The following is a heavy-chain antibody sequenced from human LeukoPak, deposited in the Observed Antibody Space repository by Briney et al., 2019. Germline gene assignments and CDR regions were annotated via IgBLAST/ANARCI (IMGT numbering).Heavy chain of an antibody. V-gene: IGHV4-59*12. D-gene: IGHD3-10*01. CDR2: IYYSGST. Sequence: SETLSLTCTVSGGSISSYYWSWIRQPPGKGLEWIGYIYYSGSTNYNPSLKSRVTISVDTSKNQFSLKLSSVTAADTAVYYCAKAPGGRGIIMVRGVNLYNWFDPWGQGTLVTVSS. J-gene: IGHJ5*02. CDR3: AKAPGGRGIIMVRGVNLYNWFDP. CDR1: GGSISSYY.